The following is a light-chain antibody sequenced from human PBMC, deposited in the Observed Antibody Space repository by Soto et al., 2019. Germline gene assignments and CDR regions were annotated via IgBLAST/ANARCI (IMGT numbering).Light chain of an antibody. CDR3: QQDGSSPGT. Sequence: ESVLTQSPGTLSLSPGERATLSCRASQSVSSSYLAWYQQKPGQAPRLLIYGASSRATGIPDRFSGSGSGTDLTLTISRLEPEDFAVYYCQQDGSSPGTFGQGTKVEIK. CDR2: GAS. J-gene: IGKJ1*01. V-gene: IGKV3-20*01. CDR1: QSVSSSY.